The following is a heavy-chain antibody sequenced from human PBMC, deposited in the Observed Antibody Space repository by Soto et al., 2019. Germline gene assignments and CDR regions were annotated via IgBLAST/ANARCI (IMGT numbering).Heavy chain of an antibody. CDR1: GYTFTSYG. CDR3: ASMVRGVPNWFDP. J-gene: IGHJ5*02. D-gene: IGHD3-10*01. CDR2: ISAYNGNT. Sequence: GASVKVSCKASGYTFTSYGISWVRQAPGQGLEWMGWISAYNGNTNYAQKLQGRVTMTTDTSTSKAYMGLRSLRSDDTAVYYCASMVRGVPNWFDPGGQGTLVTVS. V-gene: IGHV1-18*01.